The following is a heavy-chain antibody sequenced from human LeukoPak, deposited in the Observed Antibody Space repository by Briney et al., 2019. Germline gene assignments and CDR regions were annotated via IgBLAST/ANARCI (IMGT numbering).Heavy chain of an antibody. Sequence: GGSLRLSCAASGFTVSSNYMSWVRQAPGKGLEWVSVIYSGGSTYYADSVKGRFTISRDNSKNTLYLQMNSLRAEDTAVYYCAKDGGLYGDYADAFDIWGQGTMVTVSS. CDR2: IYSGGST. D-gene: IGHD4-17*01. CDR1: GFTVSSNY. CDR3: AKDGGLYGDYADAFDI. J-gene: IGHJ3*02. V-gene: IGHV3-53*01.